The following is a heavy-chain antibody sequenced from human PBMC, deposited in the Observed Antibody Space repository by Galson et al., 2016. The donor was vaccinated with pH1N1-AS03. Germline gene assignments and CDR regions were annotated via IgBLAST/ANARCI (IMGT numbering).Heavy chain of an antibody. V-gene: IGHV1-18*01. J-gene: IGHJ5*02. Sequence: SVKVSCKASGYTFTHFGISWVRQAPGQGLECLGWISTYTGETKYAQKFQGRVTMTTDTSTNTGYMELRTLTSDDTALYYCARVTISGVDLQRRFDAWGQGTLVTVSS. CDR1: GYTFTHFG. D-gene: IGHD3-3*01. CDR2: ISTYTGET. CDR3: ARVTISGVDLQRRFDA.